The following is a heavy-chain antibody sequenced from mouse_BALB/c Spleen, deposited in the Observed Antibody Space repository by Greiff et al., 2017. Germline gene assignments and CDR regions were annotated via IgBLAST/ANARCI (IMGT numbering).Heavy chain of an antibody. CDR1: GFDFSRYW. CDR3: ARPRRYPLYAMDY. Sequence: AASGFDFSRYWMSWVRQAPGKGLEWIGEINPDSSTINYTPSLKDKFIISRDNAKNTLYLQMSKVRSEDTALYYCARPRRYPLYAMDYWGQGTSVTVSS. CDR2: INPDSSTI. J-gene: IGHJ4*01. V-gene: IGHV4-1*02. D-gene: IGHD2-14*01.